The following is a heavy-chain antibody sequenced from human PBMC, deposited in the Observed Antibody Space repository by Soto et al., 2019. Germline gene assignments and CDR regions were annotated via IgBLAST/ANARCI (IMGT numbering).Heavy chain of an antibody. CDR3: ARDFETRFLEYLYAFDI. D-gene: IGHD3-3*01. J-gene: IGHJ3*02. CDR2: INSRGSTV. Sequence: QLVESGGGLVQPGGSLRLSCAASGFIFSSFEMNWVRQAPGKGLEWVAYINSRGSTVYYADSVRGRFTDSTDNAKNSMYLQLNNLRPEDTAVYYCARDFETRFLEYLYAFDIWGQGTVVTVSS. V-gene: IGHV3-48*03. CDR1: GFIFSSFE.